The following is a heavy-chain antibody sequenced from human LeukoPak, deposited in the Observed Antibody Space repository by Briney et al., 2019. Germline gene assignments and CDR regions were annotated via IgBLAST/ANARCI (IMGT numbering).Heavy chain of an antibody. Sequence: PGGSLRLSCAASGFTFSSYSMNWVRQAPGKGLEWVSSISSSSSYIYYADSVKGRFTISRDNAKNSLYLQMNSLRAEDTAVYYCARGAAAGTWPFDPWGQGTLATVSS. CDR2: ISSSSSYI. D-gene: IGHD6-13*01. V-gene: IGHV3-21*04. CDR3: ARGAAAGTWPFDP. CDR1: GFTFSSYS. J-gene: IGHJ5*02.